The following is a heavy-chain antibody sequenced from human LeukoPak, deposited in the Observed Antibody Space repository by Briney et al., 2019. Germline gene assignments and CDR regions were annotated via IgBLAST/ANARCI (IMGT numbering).Heavy chain of an antibody. Sequence: SETLSLTCTVSGGSISSYYWSWIRQPPGKGLEWIGYINYSGSTNYNPSLKSRVTISVDTSKNQFSLKLSSVTAADTAVYYCARDFTDSGSSLVYYYYYYMGVWGKGTTVTVSS. D-gene: IGHD1-26*01. CDR1: GGSISSYY. V-gene: IGHV4-59*12. CDR2: INYSGST. CDR3: ARDFTDSGSSLVYYYYYYMGV. J-gene: IGHJ6*03.